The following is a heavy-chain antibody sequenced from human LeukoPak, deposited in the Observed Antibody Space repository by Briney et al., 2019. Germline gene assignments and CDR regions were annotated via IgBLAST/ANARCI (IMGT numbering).Heavy chain of an antibody. V-gene: IGHV4-39*01. Sequence: PETPSLTCTVSGGSISSDNYYWGWIRQSPGKGLEWIGNIYHSGSTYYNPSLKSRVSISVDKSKNQFSLRLTSVTAADTAVYYCARRGRLCDNDSYFKYWGQGTLVTVSS. CDR1: GGSISSDNYY. CDR3: ARRGRLCDNDSYFKY. D-gene: IGHD3-10*01. J-gene: IGHJ4*02. CDR2: IYHSGST.